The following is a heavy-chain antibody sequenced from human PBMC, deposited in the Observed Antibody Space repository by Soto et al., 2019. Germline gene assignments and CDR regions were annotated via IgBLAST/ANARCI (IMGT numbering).Heavy chain of an antibody. CDR1: GFTFRSSW. CDR3: ARDPSFGAFDI. J-gene: IGHJ3*02. Sequence: EVHLVESGGGLVQPGGSLSLSCEASGFTFRSSWMSWVRQAPGKGLEWVSYIKPDGSETYYVDSVRGRFTISRDNAKNSLYLQMNSLSAEDTALYYCARDPSFGAFDIWGQGTMVTVSA. D-gene: IGHD3-10*01. V-gene: IGHV3-7*01. CDR2: IKPDGSET.